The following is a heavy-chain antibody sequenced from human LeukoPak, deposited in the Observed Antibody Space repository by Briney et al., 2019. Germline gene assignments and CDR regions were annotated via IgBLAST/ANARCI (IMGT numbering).Heavy chain of an antibody. CDR3: ASAAYYYDSSGYYYDVAYYYYMDV. CDR2: ISGSGGST. Sequence: PGGSLRLSCAASGFTFSSYAMSWVRQAPGKGLEWVSAISGSGGSTYYADSAKGRFTISRDNSKNTLYLQMNSLRAEDTAVYYCASAAYYYDSSGYYYDVAYYYYMDVWGKGTTVTISS. D-gene: IGHD3-22*01. V-gene: IGHV3-23*01. CDR1: GFTFSSYA. J-gene: IGHJ6*03.